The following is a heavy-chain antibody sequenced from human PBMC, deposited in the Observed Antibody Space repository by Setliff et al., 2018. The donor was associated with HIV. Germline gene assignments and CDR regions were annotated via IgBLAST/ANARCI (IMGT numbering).Heavy chain of an antibody. J-gene: IGHJ4*02. CDR1: GYTFTSSY. Sequence: ASVKVSCKASGYTFTSSYMHWVRQAPGQGLEWMGIINPSSGGTTYAQIFQGRVTMTRDTSTSTVYMELSSLRSEDTAVYYCAREVHHAAYYFDYWGQGTLVTVSS. CDR2: INPSSGGT. CDR3: AREVHHAAYYFDY. D-gene: IGHD2-2*01. V-gene: IGHV1-46*01.